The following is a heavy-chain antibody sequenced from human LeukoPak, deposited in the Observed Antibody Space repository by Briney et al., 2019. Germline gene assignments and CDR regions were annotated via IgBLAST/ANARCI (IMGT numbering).Heavy chain of an antibody. D-gene: IGHD2-15*01. CDR2: INPNTGGT. Sequence: ASVKVSCKTSGFTFTAYYIHWVRQAPGQGLEWMGWINPNTGGTNYAQKFQGRVTMTRDTSISTAYMELSRLRSDDTAVYYCASGREYCSGGSCYSSDDAFDIWGQGTMVTVSS. V-gene: IGHV1-2*02. J-gene: IGHJ3*02. CDR1: GFTFTAYY. CDR3: ASGREYCSGGSCYSSDDAFDI.